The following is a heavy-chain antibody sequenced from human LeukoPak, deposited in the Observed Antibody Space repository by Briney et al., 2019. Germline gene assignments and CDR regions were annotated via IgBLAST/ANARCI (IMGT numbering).Heavy chain of an antibody. Sequence: GGSLRLSCEASGFTLSSYWMSWVRQVPGKGLEWVANIKQDGNEKYSVDSVKGRFTISRDNPRDSLYLQMNSLRAEDTAVYFCARVRRAKRQNRFYFYYYMDVWGKGTTVTVSS. CDR3: ARVRRAKRQNRFYFYYYMDV. CDR1: GFTLSSYW. D-gene: IGHD1-14*01. J-gene: IGHJ6*03. V-gene: IGHV3-7*01. CDR2: IKQDGNEK.